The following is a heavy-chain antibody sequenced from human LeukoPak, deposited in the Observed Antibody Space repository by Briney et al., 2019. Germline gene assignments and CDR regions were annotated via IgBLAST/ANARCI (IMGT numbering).Heavy chain of an antibody. D-gene: IGHD6-13*01. CDR3: ARDLYSSSSYTPVGMQPPDY. V-gene: IGHV1-69*04. CDR1: GGTFSSYA. CDR2: IIPILGIA. J-gene: IGHJ4*02. Sequence: GASVTVSCKASGGTFSSYAISWVRQAPGQGLEWMGRIIPILGIANYAQKFQGRVTITADKSTSTAYMELSSLRSEDTAVYYCARDLYSSSSYTPVGMQPPDYWGQGTLVTVSS.